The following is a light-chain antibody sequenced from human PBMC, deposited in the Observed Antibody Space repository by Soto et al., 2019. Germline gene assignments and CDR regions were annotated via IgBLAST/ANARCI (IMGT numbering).Light chain of an antibody. CDR2: WAS. Sequence: DIVMTQSPDSLAVSLGERATINCKSSQSVLHSSHNENYLVWYQQKPGQPPKLLIYWASTRESGVPDRFSGSGSGSDFTLTISSLQAEDVAVYYCQQYYSTPYTFGQGTKLVIK. CDR3: QQYYSTPYT. CDR1: QSVLHSSHNENY. J-gene: IGKJ2*01. V-gene: IGKV4-1*01.